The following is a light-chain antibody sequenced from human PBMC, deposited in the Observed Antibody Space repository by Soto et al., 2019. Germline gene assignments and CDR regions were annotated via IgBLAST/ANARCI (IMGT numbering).Light chain of an antibody. J-gene: IGKJ1*01. CDR3: QQSFTSLWT. V-gene: IGKV1-39*01. Sequence: DIQMTQSPSSLSASVGDRVTITCRASQSIGWYLHWYQQKPGKAPKLLIYTASSLQSGVPSRFSGSGSGTDFTRTISSLQPEDFATYFCQQSFTSLWTFGQGTKVEI. CDR2: TAS. CDR1: QSIGWY.